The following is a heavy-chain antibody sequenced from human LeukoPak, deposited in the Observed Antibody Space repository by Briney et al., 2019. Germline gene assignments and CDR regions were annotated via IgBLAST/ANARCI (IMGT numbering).Heavy chain of an antibody. CDR2: INAGNGNT. J-gene: IGHJ4*02. V-gene: IGHV1-3*01. CDR1: GYTFTSYA. CDR3: ARDPGYGYPNFGY. Sequence: ASVKVSCKASGYTFTSYAMHWVRQAPGQRLEWMGWINAGNGNTKYSQKFQGRVTITRDTSASTAYMELSSLRSEDTAVYYCARDPGYGYPNFGYWGQGTLVTVSS. D-gene: IGHD5-18*01.